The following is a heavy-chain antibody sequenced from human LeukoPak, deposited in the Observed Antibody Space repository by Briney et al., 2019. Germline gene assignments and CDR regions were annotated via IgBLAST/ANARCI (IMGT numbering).Heavy chain of an antibody. J-gene: IGHJ4*02. V-gene: IGHV3-23*01. D-gene: IGHD1-26*01. CDR2: ISGGGGST. CDR1: GFTLSDYS. CDR3: AKGGKWDVTPFDY. Sequence: PGGSLRLSCAASGFTLSDYSMNWVRQAPGKGLEWVSTISGGGGSTYYADSVKGRFTISRDNSKNTLYLQVNSLRAEDTAVYYCAKGGKWDVTPFDYWGQGTLVTVSS.